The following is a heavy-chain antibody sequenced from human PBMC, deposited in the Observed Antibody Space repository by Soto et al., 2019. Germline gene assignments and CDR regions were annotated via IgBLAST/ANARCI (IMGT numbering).Heavy chain of an antibody. CDR3: ARAPILAPRPTAKNWFGP. J-gene: IGHJ5*02. CDR1: GATFSSYA. V-gene: IGHV1-69*13. Sequence: SSVKVSCKASGATFSSYAISWVRQAPGQGLEWMGGIIPIFGTAYYAQKFQGRVTITADESTSTAYMELSSLRSEDTAVYYCARAPILAPRPTAKNWFGPWGQGTLLTVSS. D-gene: IGHD2-8*02. CDR2: IIPIFGTA.